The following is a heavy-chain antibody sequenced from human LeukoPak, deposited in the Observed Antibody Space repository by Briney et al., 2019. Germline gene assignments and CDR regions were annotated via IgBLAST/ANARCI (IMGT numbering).Heavy chain of an antibody. D-gene: IGHD6-13*01. CDR2: VRYDGGNT. Sequence: GGSLRLSCAASGFTFITYGMHWVRQAPGKGLEWVAFVRYDGGNTFYADSVKGRFTISIDNSKNTLYLQMSSLTIEDTAVYYCAKGAGGQQLMGFWGQGTLVTVSS. V-gene: IGHV3-30*02. J-gene: IGHJ4*02. CDR1: GFTFITYG. CDR3: AKGAGGQQLMGF.